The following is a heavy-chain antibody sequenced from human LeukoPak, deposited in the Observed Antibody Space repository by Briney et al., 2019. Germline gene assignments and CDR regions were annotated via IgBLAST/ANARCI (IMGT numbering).Heavy chain of an antibody. V-gene: IGHV3-33*01. CDR3: ARDRAERYFDY. CDR1: GFTFSSYG. D-gene: IGHD3-10*01. Sequence: GGSLRLSCAASGFTFSSYGMHWVRQAPGKGLEWVAFIWCDGSNKYYADSVKGRFTISRDKSKNTLYLQMNSLRGEDTAVYYCARDRAERYFDYWGQGALVTVSS. J-gene: IGHJ4*02. CDR2: IWCDGSNK.